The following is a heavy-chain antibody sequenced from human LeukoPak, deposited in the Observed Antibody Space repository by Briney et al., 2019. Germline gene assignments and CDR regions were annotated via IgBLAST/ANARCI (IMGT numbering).Heavy chain of an antibody. Sequence: SPTLSLTCAVYGRSFSGYDWSWIRHPPGKGLEWIGEITHSGRTNYNPSLKSRVTISVDTSKNQFSLKLSSVTAADTAVYYCARVKTRGKYGSGSYSDYYYYGMDIWGQGTTVTVSS. CDR3: ARVKTRGKYGSGSYSDYYYYGMDI. CDR1: GRSFSGYD. J-gene: IGHJ6*02. CDR2: ITHSGRT. D-gene: IGHD3-10*01. V-gene: IGHV4-34*01.